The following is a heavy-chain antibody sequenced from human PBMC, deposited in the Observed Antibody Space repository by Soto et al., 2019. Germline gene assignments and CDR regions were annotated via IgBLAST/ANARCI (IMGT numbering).Heavy chain of an antibody. V-gene: IGHV3-9*01. CDR3: AKGMRSSQGGSYAAEL. D-gene: IGHD3-10*01. CDR1: GFFFEDYA. Sequence: EVQLVESGGGLVQPGRSLRLSCAASGFFFEDYAMHWVRQAPGKGLEWVSAISWNSGNIGYADSVKGRFTISRDNAKNSLYLQMNRLRTEDTACYFCAKGMRSSQGGSYAAELWGQGTLVAVSS. J-gene: IGHJ4*02. CDR2: ISWNSGNI.